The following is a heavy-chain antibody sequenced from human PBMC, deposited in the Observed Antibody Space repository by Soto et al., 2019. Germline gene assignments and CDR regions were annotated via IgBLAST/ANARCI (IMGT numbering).Heavy chain of an antibody. J-gene: IGHJ4*01. V-gene: IGHV6-1*01. CDR3: ARGEQYSGRIFDY. Sequence: SQTLSLTCAITGDSVSSNSAGWSWVRQSPSRGLEWLGRTYYRSKWYYEYAVSVRGRITINPDTSKNQYSLQLNSVTPEDAAVYFCARGEQYSGRIFDYWGQGTLVTVSS. D-gene: IGHD1-26*01. CDR1: GDSVSSNSAG. CDR2: TYYRSKWYY.